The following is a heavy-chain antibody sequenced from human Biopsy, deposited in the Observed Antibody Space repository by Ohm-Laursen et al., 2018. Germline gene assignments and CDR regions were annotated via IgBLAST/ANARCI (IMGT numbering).Heavy chain of an antibody. CDR1: GFSFSDYH. Sequence: SLRLSCSASGFSFSDYHMRWIRQAPGRGLEWVSYISGGGTIYYGDSMKGRVTISRDNAKNSLYLQMHSLRAEDTAVYYCTRLAYYYHYGMDVRGQGTTVTVSS. J-gene: IGHJ6*02. CDR2: ISGGGTI. CDR3: TRLAYYYHYGMDV. V-gene: IGHV3-11*04. D-gene: IGHD2-21*01.